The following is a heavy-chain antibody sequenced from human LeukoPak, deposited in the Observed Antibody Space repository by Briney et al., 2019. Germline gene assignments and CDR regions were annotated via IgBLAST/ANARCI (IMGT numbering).Heavy chain of an antibody. CDR3: TTAPLLWFGELSNPGDY. CDR1: GFTFSDYW. V-gene: IGHV3-15*01. Sequence: GGSLRLSCAASGFTFSDYWMSWVRQAPGKGLEWVGRIKSKTDGGTTDYAAPVKGRFTISRDDSKNTLYLQMNSLKTEDTAVYYCTTAPLLWFGELSNPGDYWGQGTLVTVSS. J-gene: IGHJ4*02. CDR2: IKSKTDGGTT. D-gene: IGHD3-10*01.